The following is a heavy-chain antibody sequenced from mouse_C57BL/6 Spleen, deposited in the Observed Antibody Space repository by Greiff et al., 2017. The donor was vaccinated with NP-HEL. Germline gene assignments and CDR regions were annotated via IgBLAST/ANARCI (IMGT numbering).Heavy chain of an antibody. Sequence: EVQRVESGGGLVKPGGSLKLSCAASGFTFSSYAMSWVRQTPEKRLEWVATISDGGSYTYYPDNVKGRFTISRDNAKNNLYLQMSHLKSEDTAMYYCARDGGFTTVVAYYFDYWGQGTTLTVSS. D-gene: IGHD1-1*01. V-gene: IGHV5-4*01. J-gene: IGHJ2*01. CDR2: ISDGGSYT. CDR1: GFTFSSYA. CDR3: ARDGGFTTVVAYYFDY.